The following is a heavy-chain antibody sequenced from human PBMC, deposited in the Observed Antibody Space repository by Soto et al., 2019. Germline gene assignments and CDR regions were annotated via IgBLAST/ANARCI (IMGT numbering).Heavy chain of an antibody. Sequence: GGALRLSRVASWFPFCNYLMRWVRQAPGEGLEWVANIKPDGSEKFYVDSLKGRFTMSRDNAKNSLYLQMNSLRADDTAVYYCARGDYYDTSGPFSDAFDIWGQGTMVTVSS. CDR2: IKPDGSEK. CDR3: ARGDYYDTSGPFSDAFDI. D-gene: IGHD3-22*01. CDR1: WFPFCNYL. V-gene: IGHV3-7*04. J-gene: IGHJ3*02.